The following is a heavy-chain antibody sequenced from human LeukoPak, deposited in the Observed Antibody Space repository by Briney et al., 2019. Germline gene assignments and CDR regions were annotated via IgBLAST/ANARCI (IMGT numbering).Heavy chain of an antibody. D-gene: IGHD3-22*01. CDR1: GGSISSYY. Sequence: SETLSLTCTVSGGSISSYYWSWIRQPPGKGLEWIGEIYHSGSTNYNPSLKSRVTISVDTSKSHFSLKLSSVTAADTAVYYCARRGPLEGYHDSSGYYFFDYWGQGTLVTVSS. CDR2: IYHSGST. J-gene: IGHJ4*02. V-gene: IGHV4-59*12. CDR3: ARRGPLEGYHDSSGYYFFDY.